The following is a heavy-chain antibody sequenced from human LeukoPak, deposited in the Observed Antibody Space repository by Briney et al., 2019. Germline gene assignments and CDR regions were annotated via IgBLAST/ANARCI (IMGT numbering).Heavy chain of an antibody. CDR1: GYTFTSYN. Sequence: SVKVSCKASGYTFTSYNMQWVRQAPGQGLEWMGIINPSGGDTGYAQKFQGRVTMTRDTSTSTVYMELSSLRSEDTAVYYCAREKIHVFDIWGQGTMVTVSS. CDR3: AREKIHVFDI. CDR2: INPSGGDT. V-gene: IGHV1-46*01. J-gene: IGHJ3*02.